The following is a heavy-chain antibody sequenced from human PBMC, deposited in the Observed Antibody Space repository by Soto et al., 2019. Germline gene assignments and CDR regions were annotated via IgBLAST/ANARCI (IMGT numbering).Heavy chain of an antibody. Sequence: EVQLAESGGGLVQPGGSLRLSCVASGFTFSRHYMTWVRQAPGKGLESVAKIKPDGSESYNVDSVRGRFTFSRDHAKNSLSLQMNSLRDEGTAVYYCAIEEWWRVEFWGQGTLVTVSS. D-gene: IGHD2-15*01. V-gene: IGHV3-7*01. CDR3: AIEEWWRVEF. CDR2: IKPDGSES. CDR1: GFTFSRHY. J-gene: IGHJ4*02.